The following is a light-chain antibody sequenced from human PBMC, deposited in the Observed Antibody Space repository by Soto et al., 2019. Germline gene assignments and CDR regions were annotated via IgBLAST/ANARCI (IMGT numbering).Light chain of an antibody. CDR2: LNSDGSH. CDR3: QTCGTGIVL. CDR1: SGHSNYA. Sequence: QPVLTQSPSASASLGASVKLTCTLSSGHSNYAIAWHQQQPEKGPRYLMKLNSDGSHSKGDGIPDRFSGSSSGAERYLTISSLQSEDEADYYCQTCGTGIVLFGGGTKLTVL. V-gene: IGLV4-69*01. J-gene: IGLJ2*01.